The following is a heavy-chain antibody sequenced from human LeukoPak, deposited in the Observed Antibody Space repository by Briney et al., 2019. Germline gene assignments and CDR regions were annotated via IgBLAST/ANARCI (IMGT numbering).Heavy chain of an antibody. D-gene: IGHD1-26*01. Sequence: PGGSLRLSCAASGFTFSAFAMNWVRQAPGKGREWVSTIRDNGDSTYYSNSVKGRFTISRDNSKDTLFLQMNSPRAEDTAVYFCARPTSGSYSHYYALDVWGQGTTVTFSS. J-gene: IGHJ6*02. CDR3: ARPTSGSYSHYYALDV. V-gene: IGHV3-23*01. CDR2: IRDNGDST. CDR1: GFTFSAFA.